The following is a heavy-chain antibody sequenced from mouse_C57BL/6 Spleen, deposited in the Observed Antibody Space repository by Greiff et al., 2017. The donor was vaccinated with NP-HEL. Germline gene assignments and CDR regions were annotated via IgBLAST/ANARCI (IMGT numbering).Heavy chain of an antibody. CDR1: GYTFTDYY. V-gene: IGHV1-76*01. CDR3: ARLLSVKGYFDV. CDR2: IYPGSGNT. J-gene: IGHJ1*03. D-gene: IGHD2-1*01. Sequence: QVQLKESGAELVRPGASVKLSCKASGYTFTDYYINWVKQRPGQGLEWIARIYPGSGNTYYNEKFKGKATLTAEKSSSTAYMQLSSLTSEDSAVYFCARLLSVKGYFDVWGTGTTVTVSS.